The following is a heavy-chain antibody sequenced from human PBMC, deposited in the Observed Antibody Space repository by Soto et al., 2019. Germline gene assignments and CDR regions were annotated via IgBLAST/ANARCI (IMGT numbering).Heavy chain of an antibody. Sequence: KAGGSLRLSCAASGFTFSSYSMNWVRQAPGKGLEWVSPISSSSSYIYYADSVKGRFTISRDNAKNSLYLQMNSLRAEDTAVYYCARGSYDFWSGYYYYYGMDVWGQGTTVTVSS. CDR2: ISSSSSYI. D-gene: IGHD3-3*01. V-gene: IGHV3-21*01. CDR1: GFTFSSYS. CDR3: ARGSYDFWSGYYYYYGMDV. J-gene: IGHJ6*02.